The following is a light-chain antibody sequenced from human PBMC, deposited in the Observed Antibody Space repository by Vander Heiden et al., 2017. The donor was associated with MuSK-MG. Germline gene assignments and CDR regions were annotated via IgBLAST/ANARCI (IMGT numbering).Light chain of an antibody. CDR2: AAS. CDR3: LQDDSYPRT. J-gene: IGKJ1*01. Sequence: AIRMTQSPSSLSASTGDRVTITCRASQGISSYLAWYQQKPGKAPKLLIYAASTLQSAVPSTSRATASGTDFTLTISCLQSEDFTTYYCLQDDSYPRTFGQGTKVEIK. CDR1: QGISSY. V-gene: IGKV1-8*01.